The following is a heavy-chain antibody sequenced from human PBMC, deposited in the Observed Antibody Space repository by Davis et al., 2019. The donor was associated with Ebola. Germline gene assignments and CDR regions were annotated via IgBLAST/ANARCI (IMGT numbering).Heavy chain of an antibody. V-gene: IGHV1-69*13. CDR3: ARRWYYYDSSGYYGSSDY. Sequence: AASVKVSCKTSGSTLSNSAISWVRQAPGQGLEWMGGFIPIFGTVTYAQKFQGRVTITADASTSTDYMELSSLRSEDTAVYYCARRWYYYDSSGYYGSSDYWGQGTLVTVSS. CDR1: GSTLSNSA. J-gene: IGHJ4*02. CDR2: FIPIFGTV. D-gene: IGHD3-22*01.